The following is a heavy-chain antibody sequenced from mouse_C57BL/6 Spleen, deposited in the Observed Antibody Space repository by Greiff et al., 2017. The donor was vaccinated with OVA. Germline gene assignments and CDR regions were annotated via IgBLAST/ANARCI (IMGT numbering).Heavy chain of an antibody. J-gene: IGHJ2*01. D-gene: IGHD1-1*01. CDR2: IHPNSGST. Sequence: VKLQQSGAELVKPGASVKLSCKASGYTFTSYWMHWVKQRPGQGLEWIGMIHPNSGSTNYNEKFKSKATLTVDKSSSTAYMQLSSLTSEDSAVYYCAREGEIYYYGSRGYYFDYWGQGTTLTVSS. CDR1: GYTFTSYW. V-gene: IGHV1-64*01. CDR3: AREGEIYYYGSRGYYFDY.